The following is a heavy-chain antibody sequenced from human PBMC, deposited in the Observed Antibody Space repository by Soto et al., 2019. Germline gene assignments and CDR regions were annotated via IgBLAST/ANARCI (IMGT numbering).Heavy chain of an antibody. CDR2: ISWNSATL. J-gene: IGHJ4*02. CDR3: AKDVGSYYYDTSAYLYDY. D-gene: IGHD3-22*01. Sequence: EVQLVESGGGLVQPGWSVRLSCVGSGFIFEDFAMNWVRQVPGKGLEWVSGISWNSATLAYADSVKGRFIVSRDNAKNILYLQMNSLRAEDAALYYCAKDVGSYYYDTSAYLYDYWGQGTLVTVSS. CDR1: GFIFEDFA. V-gene: IGHV3-9*01.